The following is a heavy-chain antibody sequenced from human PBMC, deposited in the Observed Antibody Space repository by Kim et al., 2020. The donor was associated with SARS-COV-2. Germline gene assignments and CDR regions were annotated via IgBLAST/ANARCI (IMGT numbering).Heavy chain of an antibody. D-gene: IGHD2-21*01. CDR3: ARGGLAYCGGDCATYAFDI. J-gene: IGHJ3*02. Sequence: SETLSLTCTVSGGSISSGGYYWSWIRQHPGKGLEWIGYIYYSGSTYYNPSLKSRVTISVDTSKNQFSLKLSSVTAADTAVYYCARGGLAYCGGDCATYAFDIWGQGTMVTVSS. CDR2: IYYSGST. V-gene: IGHV4-31*03. CDR1: GGSISSGGYY.